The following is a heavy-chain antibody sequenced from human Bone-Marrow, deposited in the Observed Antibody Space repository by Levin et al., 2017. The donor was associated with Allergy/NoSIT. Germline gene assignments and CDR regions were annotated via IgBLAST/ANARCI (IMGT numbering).Heavy chain of an antibody. CDR2: IYHSGST. CDR1: GGSISSSNW. CDR3: AGLNHFSAYMDV. V-gene: IGHV4-4*02. J-gene: IGHJ6*03. D-gene: IGHD6-25*01. Sequence: SETLSLTCAVSGGSISSSNWWSWVRQPPGKGLEWIGEIYHSGSTNYNPSLKSRVTISVDKSKNQFSLKLSSVTAADTAVYFCAGLNHFSAYMDVWGKGTTVTVSS.